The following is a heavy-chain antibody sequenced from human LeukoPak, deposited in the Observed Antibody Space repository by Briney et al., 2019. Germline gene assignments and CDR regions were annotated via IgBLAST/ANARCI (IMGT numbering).Heavy chain of an antibody. V-gene: IGHV4-34*01. D-gene: IGHD2-15*01. CDR3: AREPDIVVVVAATRFAFDI. J-gene: IGHJ3*02. CDR2: INHSGST. Sequence: SETLSLTCAVYGGSFSGYYWSWIRQPPGKGLEWIGEINHSGSTNYNPSLKSRVTISVDTSKNQFSLKLSSVTAADTAVYYCAREPDIVVVVAATRFAFDIWGQGTMVTVSS. CDR1: GGSFSGYY.